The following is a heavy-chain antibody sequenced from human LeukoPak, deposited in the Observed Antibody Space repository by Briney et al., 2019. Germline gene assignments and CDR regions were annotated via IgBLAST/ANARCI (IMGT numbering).Heavy chain of an antibody. J-gene: IGHJ5*02. V-gene: IGHV3-23*01. CDR2: IASDGFMA. D-gene: IGHD3/OR15-3a*01. Sequence: GGSLRLSCAASGFTFTSYPMNWFRQSPGKGLEWVATIASDGFMAYYADSLKGRFVISRDNTQQTIYLQMNRLRADDTAVYYCAKDLFLFFGDTRGQGTLVTVSS. CDR1: GFTFTSYP. CDR3: AKDLFLFFGDT.